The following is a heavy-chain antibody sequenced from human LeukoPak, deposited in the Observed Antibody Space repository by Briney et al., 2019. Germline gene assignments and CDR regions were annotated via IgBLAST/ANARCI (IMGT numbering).Heavy chain of an antibody. Sequence: GGSLRLPCAASGFTFSSYWMSWVRQAPGKGLEWVANIKEDGSEKYYVDSVKGRFTISRDNAKNSLFLQMNSLRADDTAVYYCARSKGGSGSYYGSSVFFDYWGQGTLVTVSS. V-gene: IGHV3-7*01. J-gene: IGHJ4*02. CDR2: IKEDGSEK. CDR1: GFTFSSYW. D-gene: IGHD3-10*01. CDR3: ARSKGGSGSYYGSSVFFDY.